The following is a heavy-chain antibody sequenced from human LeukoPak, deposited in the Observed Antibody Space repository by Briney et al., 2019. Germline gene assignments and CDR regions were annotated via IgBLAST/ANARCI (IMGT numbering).Heavy chain of an antibody. V-gene: IGHV4-61*02. J-gene: IGHJ5*02. Sequence: SETLSLTCTVSGGSISSGSYYWSWIRQPAGKGLEWIGRIYTSGSTNYNPSLKNRVTISVDTSKNQFSLKLSSVTAADTAVYYCARDSDSSGYYYINWFDPWGQGTLVTVSS. D-gene: IGHD3-22*01. CDR1: GGSISSGSYY. CDR3: ARDSDSSGYYYINWFDP. CDR2: IYTSGST.